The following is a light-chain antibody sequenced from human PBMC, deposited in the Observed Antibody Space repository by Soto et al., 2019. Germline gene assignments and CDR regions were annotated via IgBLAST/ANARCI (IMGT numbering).Light chain of an antibody. CDR3: QQYNNCPPRST. Sequence: EIVMTPSPATLSVSPGERATLSCRASQRVSSNLAWYQQKPGQAPRLLLYGASTRATGIPARFSGSGSGTEFTLTISSLPSEDFAVYYCQQYNNCPPRSTLGQGTKLESK. J-gene: IGKJ2*02. V-gene: IGKV3-15*01. CDR1: QRVSSN. CDR2: GAS.